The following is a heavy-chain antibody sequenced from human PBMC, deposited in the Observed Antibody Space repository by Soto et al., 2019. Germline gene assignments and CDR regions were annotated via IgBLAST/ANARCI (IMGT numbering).Heavy chain of an antibody. CDR3: AREGILGLFDAYDL. CDR1: AFTSSG. CDR2: ISTHNGNT. J-gene: IGHJ3*01. D-gene: IGHD3-3*01. Sequence: QVQLVQSGAEVKKPGASVKVSCKASAFTSSGISWVRQAPGQGLEWMGWISTHNGNTIYAQKFQGRVMVTIDTSTTTVYMDLRSLRSDDTSVYFCAREGILGLFDAYDLWGQGTKVTVSS. V-gene: IGHV1-18*04.